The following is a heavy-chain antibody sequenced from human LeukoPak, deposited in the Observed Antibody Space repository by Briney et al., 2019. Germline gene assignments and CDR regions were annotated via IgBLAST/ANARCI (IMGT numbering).Heavy chain of an antibody. CDR2: IYYSGST. J-gene: IGHJ5*02. Sequence: PSQTLSPTCTVAGGSISSYYWSWIRQPPGEGLGWIGYIYYSGSTNYKPSLKSRVSISVDTSKNQFSLKLSSVTAADTAVYYCARVGYYGSGSYVRFDPWGQGTLVTVSS. V-gene: IGHV4-59*01. CDR3: ARVGYYGSGSYVRFDP. CDR1: GGSISSYY. D-gene: IGHD3-10*01.